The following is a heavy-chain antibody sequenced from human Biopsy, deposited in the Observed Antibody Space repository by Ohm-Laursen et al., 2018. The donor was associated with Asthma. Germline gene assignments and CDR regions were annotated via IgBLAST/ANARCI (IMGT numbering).Heavy chain of an antibody. CDR2: IYYIGST. CDR3: ARTTYGDDGFDP. CDR1: GGSISSGAYY. J-gene: IGHJ5*02. Sequence: SQTLSLTCTVSGGSISSGAYYWSWVRQPPGKGLEWIGYIYYIGSTYYNPSLKSRVAISLDTSKNQFSLSLTSVTAADTAVYYCARTTYGDDGFDPWGQGTQVTVSS. V-gene: IGHV4-31*03. D-gene: IGHD4-17*01.